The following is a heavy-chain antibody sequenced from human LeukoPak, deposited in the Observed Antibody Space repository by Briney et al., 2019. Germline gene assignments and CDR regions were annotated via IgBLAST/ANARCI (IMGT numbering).Heavy chain of an antibody. CDR2: MNPNSGNT. D-gene: IGHD1-26*01. J-gene: IGHJ4*02. V-gene: IGHV1-8*01. Sequence: GASVKVSCKASGYTFTSYDINWVRQATGQGLEWMGWMNPNSGNTGYAQKFQGRVTMTRNTSISAAYMELSSLRSEDTAVYYCASDIRGVGAKSPFDYWGQGTLVTVSS. CDR1: GYTFTSYD. CDR3: ASDIRGVGAKSPFDY.